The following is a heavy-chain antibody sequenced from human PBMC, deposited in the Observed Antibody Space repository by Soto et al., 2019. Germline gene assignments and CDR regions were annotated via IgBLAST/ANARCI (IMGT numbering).Heavy chain of an antibody. CDR2: IITMFGTA. Sequence: QVQLVQSGAEVRKPGSSVKVSCKASGGTFSRDAISWVRQAPGQGLEWMGGIITMFGTATYVQKFQGRLTITADESTTTAYMELRSLRSDDTAVYYCARGVVVVAASQLGWFDPWGQGTLVTVSS. CDR1: GGTFSRDA. J-gene: IGHJ5*02. CDR3: ARGVVVVAASQLGWFDP. V-gene: IGHV1-69*01. D-gene: IGHD2-15*01.